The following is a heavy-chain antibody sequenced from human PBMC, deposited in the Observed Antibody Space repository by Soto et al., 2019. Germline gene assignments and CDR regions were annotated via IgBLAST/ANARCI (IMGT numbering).Heavy chain of an antibody. Sequence: SETLSLTCTVSGGSISSYYWSWIRQPPGKGLEWIGYIYYSGSTNYNPSLKSRVTISVDTSKNQFSLKLSSVTAADTAVYYCARDRDGYNPYYFDYWGQGTLVTVSS. CDR3: ARDRDGYNPYYFDY. CDR1: GGSISSYY. CDR2: IYYSGST. V-gene: IGHV4-59*01. D-gene: IGHD5-12*01. J-gene: IGHJ4*02.